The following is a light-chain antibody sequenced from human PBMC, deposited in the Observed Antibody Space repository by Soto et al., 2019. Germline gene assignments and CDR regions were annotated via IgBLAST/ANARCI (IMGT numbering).Light chain of an antibody. CDR2: DAS. CDR1: QSISSW. J-gene: IGKJ1*01. CDR3: QQYDSYSWT. Sequence: DIEMTQNPSTLSASVGDRVTITCRASQSISSWLAWYQQKPGKAPKLLIYDASSLESGVPSRFSGSGSGTEFTLTISSLQTDDFASYYCQQYDSYSWTFGQGTKV. V-gene: IGKV1-5*01.